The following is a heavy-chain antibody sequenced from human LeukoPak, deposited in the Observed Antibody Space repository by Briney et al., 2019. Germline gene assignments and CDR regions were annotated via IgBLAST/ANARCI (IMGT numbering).Heavy chain of an antibody. V-gene: IGHV3-53*01. Sequence: GGSLRLSCAASGFTVSDTYMSWVRQAPGKGLEWVSVISSGGGTYFADSVKGRFTISRDNSKNTVFLQMNNLRADDTAMYYCARDRGIAAHYGMDVWGQGTTVTVSS. CDR2: ISSGGGT. CDR3: ARDRGIAAHYGMDV. CDR1: GFTVSDTY. J-gene: IGHJ6*02. D-gene: IGHD6-6*01.